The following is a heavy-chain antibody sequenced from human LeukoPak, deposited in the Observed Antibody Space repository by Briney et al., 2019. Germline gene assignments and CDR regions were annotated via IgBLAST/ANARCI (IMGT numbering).Heavy chain of an antibody. Sequence: GGALRLSCAASGFTFNNYGMHYVRRAPGKGREWVAVLSDDGRNKNYADSVKGRFTISRDSSNNTLYLQMNSLRAEDTGVYFCAKDRETTASGTFDFRGQGTLVTVSS. CDR3: AKDRETTASGTFDF. CDR1: GFTFNNYG. J-gene: IGHJ4*02. V-gene: IGHV3-30*18. CDR2: LSDDGRNK. D-gene: IGHD6-13*01.